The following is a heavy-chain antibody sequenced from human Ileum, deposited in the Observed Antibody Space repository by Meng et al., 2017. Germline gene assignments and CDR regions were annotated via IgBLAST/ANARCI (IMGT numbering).Heavy chain of an antibody. Sequence: GESLKISCAASGFTFNNYAMSWVRQAPGKGLEWVSAIGLDRITHHSDSVKGGFTISRDHSGSPLYLQMDSMRAEDTDVYYCARYHYDRSNFYGLDVWGQGTTVTVSS. V-gene: IGHV3-23*01. J-gene: IGHJ6*02. CDR2: IGLDRIT. CDR1: GFTFNNYA. D-gene: IGHD3-22*01. CDR3: ARYHYDRSNFYGLDV.